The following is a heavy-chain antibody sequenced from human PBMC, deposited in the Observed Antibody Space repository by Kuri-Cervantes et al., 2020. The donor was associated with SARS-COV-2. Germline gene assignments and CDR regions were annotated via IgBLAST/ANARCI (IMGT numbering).Heavy chain of an antibody. CDR3: TRDGGGSYFWFDP. D-gene: IGHD1-26*01. CDR1: GYTFTSYY. Sequence: ASVKVSCKASGYTFTSYYMHWVRQAPGQGLEWMGIINPSGGSTSYAQKFQGRVTMTRDTSTSTAYMELRSLRSDDTAVYYCTRDGGGSYFWFDPWGQGTLVTVSS. V-gene: IGHV1-46*01. J-gene: IGHJ5*02. CDR2: INPSGGST.